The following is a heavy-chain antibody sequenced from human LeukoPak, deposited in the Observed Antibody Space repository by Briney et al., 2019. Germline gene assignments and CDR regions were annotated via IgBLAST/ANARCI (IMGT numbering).Heavy chain of an antibody. CDR3: ARDHRYAFDD. J-gene: IGHJ4*02. V-gene: IGHV3-48*04. Sequence: GGSPRLSCAASGFTFSDYSVNWVRQAPGKGLEWISYVGISSGNTKYADSVKGRFTISGDSAKNSVFLLMNNLRVDDTAVYYCARDHRYAFDDWGQGTLVTVSS. D-gene: IGHD5-12*01. CDR1: GFTFSDYS. CDR2: VGISSGNT.